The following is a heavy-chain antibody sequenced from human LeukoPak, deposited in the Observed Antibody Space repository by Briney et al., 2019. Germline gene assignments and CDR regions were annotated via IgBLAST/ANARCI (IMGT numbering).Heavy chain of an antibody. J-gene: IGHJ5*02. CDR3: AREAFGDIVAPQGPWFDP. CDR1: GGSISSGYYY. V-gene: IGHV4-30-4*01. Sequence: PSETLSLTCTVSGGSISSGYYYWSWIRQPPGKGLVWIRYIYYSGSTYYNPSLKSLVTISVDTCKNQFSLKLSSVTAADTAVYYCAREAFGDIVAPQGPWFDPWGQGTLVTVSS. CDR2: IYYSGST. D-gene: IGHD5-12*01.